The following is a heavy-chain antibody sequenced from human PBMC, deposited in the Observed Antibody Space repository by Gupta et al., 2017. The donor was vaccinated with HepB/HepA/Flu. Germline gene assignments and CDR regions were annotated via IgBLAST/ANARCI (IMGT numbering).Heavy chain of an antibody. D-gene: IGHD1-1*01. V-gene: IGHV3-23*01. CDR3: AWKYYYDMTV. J-gene: IGHJ6*03. CDR2: ISGDSGAT. CDR1: GFPFRSAA. Sequence: EGQVLESGGKLVQPGGSVRPSCAASGFPFRSAAMTWVRQAPGRGLEWVSAISGDSGATYYADSVKGRFTISRDNSKNMLWLQMSSLRVEDTAVYYCAWKYYYDMTVWGKGTTVAVSS.